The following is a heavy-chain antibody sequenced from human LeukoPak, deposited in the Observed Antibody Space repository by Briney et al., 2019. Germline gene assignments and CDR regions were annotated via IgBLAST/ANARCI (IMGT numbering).Heavy chain of an antibody. V-gene: IGHV3-74*03. Sequence: PGGSLRLSCAASGFTFSNYWMHWVRQAPGKGLVCVSRINSDESLTTCADSVKVRFTISRDNEKNTWYLKMNSLRAEDTAVYYCARRYCSGGTCYFDYWGQGTLVTVSS. D-gene: IGHD2-15*01. CDR3: ARRYCSGGTCYFDY. CDR1: GFTFSNYW. CDR2: INSDESLT. J-gene: IGHJ4*02.